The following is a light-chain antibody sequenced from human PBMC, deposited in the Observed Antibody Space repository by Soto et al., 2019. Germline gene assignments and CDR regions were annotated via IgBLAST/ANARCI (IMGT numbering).Light chain of an antibody. CDR3: MQDLQTPYT. Sequence: EIVMTQSPLSLPVTPGEPASISCMSSHSLLHRSGYNYLHWYLQKPGQSPQLLIYLVSTRASGVPDRFSVSGACIDFTLKISRVEAEDVGVYYCMQDLQTPYTFGQGAKLEIK. CDR2: LVS. V-gene: IGKV2-28*01. CDR1: HSLLHRSGYNY. J-gene: IGKJ2*01.